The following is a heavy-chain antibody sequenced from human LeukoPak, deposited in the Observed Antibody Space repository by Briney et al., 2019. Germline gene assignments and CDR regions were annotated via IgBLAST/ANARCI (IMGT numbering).Heavy chain of an antibody. CDR3: ARAEYCSGGSCYYWDY. CDR2: VFYSGST. Sequence: SETLSLTCSVSGGSISTNVYYWAWIRQPPGRGLEWIGSVFYSGSTYFNPSLESRLTIFVDTAKNHFSLRLSSVTAADTAVYYCARAEYCSGGSCYYWDYWGQGTLVTVSS. J-gene: IGHJ4*02. CDR1: GGSISTNVYY. D-gene: IGHD2-15*01. V-gene: IGHV4-39*07.